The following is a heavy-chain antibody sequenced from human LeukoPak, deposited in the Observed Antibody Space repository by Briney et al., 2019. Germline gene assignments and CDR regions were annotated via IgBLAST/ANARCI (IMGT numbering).Heavy chain of an antibody. V-gene: IGHV3-53*01. CDR3: ARADGYSSWFVH. Sequence: QPGGSLRLSCAVSGFTVSNNYMSCVRQAPGKGLEWVSVIYNTGSTDYADSVKGRFTISRDNSKNTLHLQMNSLRAEDTAVYYCARADGYSSWFVHWGQGTLVTVSS. D-gene: IGHD5-18*01. CDR1: GFTVSNNY. J-gene: IGHJ5*02. CDR2: IYNTGST.